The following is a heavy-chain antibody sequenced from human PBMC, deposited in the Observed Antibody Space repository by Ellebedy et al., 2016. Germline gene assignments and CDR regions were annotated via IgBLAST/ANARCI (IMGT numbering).Heavy chain of an antibody. Sequence: SQTLSLTXXVYGGSFSGYYWSWIRQPPGKGLEWIGEINHSGSTNYNPSLKSRVTISVDTSKNQFSLKLSSVTAADTAVYYCASHTSDFWSGYRYFDYWGQGTLVTVSS. CDR2: INHSGST. V-gene: IGHV4-34*01. J-gene: IGHJ4*02. CDR1: GGSFSGYY. CDR3: ASHTSDFWSGYRYFDY. D-gene: IGHD3-3*01.